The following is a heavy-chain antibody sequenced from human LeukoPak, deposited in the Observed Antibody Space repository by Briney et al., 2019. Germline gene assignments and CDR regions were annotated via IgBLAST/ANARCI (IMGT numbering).Heavy chain of an antibody. V-gene: IGHV4-61*01. J-gene: IGHJ4*02. Sequence: KPSETLSLTCTVSGGSVSSGSYYWSWIRQPPGKGLEWIGYIYYSGSTTYNPSLKSRVTISVDTSKNKFSLKLSSVTAADTAVYYCARVPISTTARGYFDYWGQGTLVTVSS. CDR1: GGSVSSGSYY. D-gene: IGHD4-17*01. CDR3: ARVPISTTARGYFDY. CDR2: IYYSGST.